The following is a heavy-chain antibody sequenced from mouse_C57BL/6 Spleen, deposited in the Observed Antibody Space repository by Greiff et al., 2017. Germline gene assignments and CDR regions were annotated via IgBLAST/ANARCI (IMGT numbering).Heavy chain of an antibody. CDR2: IDPSDSET. Sequence: QVQLQQPGAELVRPGSSVKLSCKASGYTFTSYWMSWVNQRPIQGLEWIGNIDPSDSETHYNQKFKDKATLTVDNSSSTAYMQLSSLTSEDSAVYYCAISNRVTTDSPWFAYWGQGTLVTVSA. CDR3: AISNRVTTDSPWFAY. D-gene: IGHD2-2*01. J-gene: IGHJ3*01. V-gene: IGHV1-52*01. CDR1: GYTFTSYW.